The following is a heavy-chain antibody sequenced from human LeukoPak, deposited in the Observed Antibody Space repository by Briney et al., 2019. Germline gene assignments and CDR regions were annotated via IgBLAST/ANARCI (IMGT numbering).Heavy chain of an antibody. CDR3: ARRYCSGSSCYFGS. V-gene: IGHV4-31*03. CDR1: GGSISSGGYY. J-gene: IGHJ4*02. D-gene: IGHD2-15*01. Sequence: SETLSLTCTISGGSISSGGYYWSWIRQHPGTGLEWIGYIYYSGSTYYNPSLKSRVIISVETSKNQFSLKLSSVTAADTAVYYCARRYCSGSSCYFGSWGQGTLVTVSS. CDR2: IYYSGST.